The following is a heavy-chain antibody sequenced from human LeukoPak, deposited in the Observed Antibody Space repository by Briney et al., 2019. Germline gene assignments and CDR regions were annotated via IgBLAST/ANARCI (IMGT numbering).Heavy chain of an antibody. Sequence: SETLSLTCTISGGSISSYYWNWIRQPAGKGLEWIGRLYTRGSTNYNPSLRGRVTMSGDTSKNQFSLKLSSVAAADTAVYYCARHDYSNYPVFNYWGQGTLVTVSS. J-gene: IGHJ4*02. CDR2: LYTRGST. D-gene: IGHD4-11*01. CDR1: GGSISSYY. V-gene: IGHV4-4*07. CDR3: ARHDYSNYPVFNY.